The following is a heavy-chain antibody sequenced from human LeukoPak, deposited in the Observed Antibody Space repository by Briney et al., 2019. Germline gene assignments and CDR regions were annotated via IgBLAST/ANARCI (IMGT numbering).Heavy chain of an antibody. V-gene: IGHV3-20*04. CDR3: ARRDIVVVPAAIIGAFDI. D-gene: IGHD2-2*02. J-gene: IGHJ3*02. CDR1: GFTFADYG. CDR2: IKWNGGST. Sequence: PGGSLRLSCAASGFTFADYGMSWVRQAPGKGLECVSGIKWNGGSTGYADSVKGRFTISRDNAKNSLYLQMNSLRAEDTALYYCARRDIVVVPAAIIGAFDIWGQGTMVTVSS.